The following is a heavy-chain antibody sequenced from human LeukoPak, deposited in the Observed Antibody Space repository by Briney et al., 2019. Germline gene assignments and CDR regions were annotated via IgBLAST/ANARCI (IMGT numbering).Heavy chain of an antibody. D-gene: IGHD3-10*01. Sequence: GGSLRLSCAASGFTFNNYAMSWVRQAPGKGLEWVSASSGSATNTYYADSVKGRFTISRDNSKNTLYLQMNSLRAEDTAVYYCAKSAVWFGELLFDYWGQGSLVTVSS. CDR1: GFTFNNYA. V-gene: IGHV3-23*01. J-gene: IGHJ4*02. CDR3: AKSAVWFGELLFDY. CDR2: SSGSATNT.